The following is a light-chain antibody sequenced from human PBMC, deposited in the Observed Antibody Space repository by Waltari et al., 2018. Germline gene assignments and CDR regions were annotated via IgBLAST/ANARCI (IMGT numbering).Light chain of an antibody. CDR3: QQYNNWPPEDT. CDR2: GAS. Sequence: EIVMTQSPATLSVSPGEGATLSCRSSQSVSSNLAWYQHKPGQAPRLLIYGASTRATGIPARFSGSGSGTEFTLTISSLQSEDFAFYYCQQYNNWPPEDTFGQ. J-gene: IGKJ2*01. CDR1: QSVSSN. V-gene: IGKV3-15*01.